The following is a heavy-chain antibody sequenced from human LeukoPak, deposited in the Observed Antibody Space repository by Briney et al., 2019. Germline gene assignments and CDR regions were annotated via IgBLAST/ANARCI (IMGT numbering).Heavy chain of an antibody. CDR2: IYYSGST. J-gene: IGHJ4*02. CDR1: GGSISSCY. D-gene: IGHD2-2*01. CDR3: ARARGYCSSTSCYGIFFDY. Sequence: SETLSLTCTVSGGSISSCYWSWIRQPPGKGLEWIGYIYYSGSTNYNPSLKSRVTISVDTSKNQFSLKLSSVTAADTAVYYCARARGYCSSTSCYGIFFDYWGQGTLVTVSS. V-gene: IGHV4-59*08.